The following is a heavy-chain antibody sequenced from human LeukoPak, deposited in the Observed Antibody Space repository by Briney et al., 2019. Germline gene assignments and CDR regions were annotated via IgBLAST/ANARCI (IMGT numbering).Heavy chain of an antibody. CDR3: ARDNSGFDY. CDR2: IRHDASAR. D-gene: IGHD1-26*01. Sequence: GGSLRLSCAASGFKFNGYWMTWVRQAPGKGLEWVANIRHDASARCYADSVKGRFTISRDDAKDSLFLQMNSLRADDTAIYYCARDNSGFDYCGQGTLVTVSS. CDR1: GFKFNGYW. J-gene: IGHJ4*02. V-gene: IGHV3-7*01.